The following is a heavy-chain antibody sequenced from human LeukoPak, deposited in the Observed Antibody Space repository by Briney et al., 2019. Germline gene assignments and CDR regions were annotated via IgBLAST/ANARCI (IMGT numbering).Heavy chain of an antibody. CDR3: AREEEYSNYGRDWFDP. J-gene: IGHJ5*02. CDR1: GYSISSGYY. CDR2: IYHSGST. V-gene: IGHV4-38-2*02. D-gene: IGHD4-11*01. Sequence: SETLSLTCAVSGYSISSGYYWGWIRQPPGKGLEWIGSIYHSGSTYYNPSLKSRVTISVDTSKNQFSPKLSSVTAADTAVYYCAREEEYSNYGRDWFDPWGQGTLVTVSS.